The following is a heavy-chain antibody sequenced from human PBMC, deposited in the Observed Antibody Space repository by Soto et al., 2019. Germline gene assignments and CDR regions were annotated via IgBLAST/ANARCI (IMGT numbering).Heavy chain of an antibody. CDR2: ISSSSINI. V-gene: IGHV3-21*01. CDR1: GFHFGSYS. J-gene: IGHJ4*02. Sequence: PGGSLRLSCAASGFHFGSYSMHWVRQAPGKGLEWVSSISSSSINIYYADSVKGRFTISRDNVKNSLYLQMNSLRAEDTAVYYCARDSEPYCSGGSCGGRDYWGQGTLVTVSS. CDR3: ARDSEPYCSGGSCGGRDY. D-gene: IGHD2-15*01.